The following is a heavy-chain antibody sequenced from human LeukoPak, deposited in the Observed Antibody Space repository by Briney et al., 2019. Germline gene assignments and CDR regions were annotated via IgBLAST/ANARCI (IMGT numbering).Heavy chain of an antibody. V-gene: IGHV1-2*02. Sequence: ASVKVSCKASGYTFTGYYIHWVRQAPGQGLEWMGWINLNSGGTNYAQKFQGRVTMTRDTSISTAYMELSRLRSDDTAVYYCARGRDGYNFPFDYWGQGTLVTVSS. CDR1: GYTFTGYY. CDR3: ARGRDGYNFPFDY. CDR2: INLNSGGT. J-gene: IGHJ4*02. D-gene: IGHD5-24*01.